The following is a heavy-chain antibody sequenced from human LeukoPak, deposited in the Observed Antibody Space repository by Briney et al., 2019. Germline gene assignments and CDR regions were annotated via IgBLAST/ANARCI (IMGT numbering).Heavy chain of an antibody. V-gene: IGHV4-59*08. CDR1: GGLINAYY. Sequence: PSETLSLTCTVSGGLINAYYWSWIRQPPGKGLEWIAYVRDNGENNYNPSLKSRVAISVDTANNQISLRLNFVTAADTAIYYCARQPANTAAFDIWGLGTMVTVSS. J-gene: IGHJ3*02. CDR2: VRDNGEN. D-gene: IGHD5-18*01. CDR3: ARQPANTAAFDI.